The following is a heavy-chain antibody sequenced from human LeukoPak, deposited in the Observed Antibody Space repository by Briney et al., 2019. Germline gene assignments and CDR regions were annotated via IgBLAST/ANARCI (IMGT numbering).Heavy chain of an antibody. CDR3: ARDKYGSGKYGMDV. D-gene: IGHD3-10*01. CDR1: GFTVSSNY. Sequence: GGSLRLSCAASGFTVSSNYMSWVRQAPGKGLEWVSVIYSGGSTYYADSVKGRFTISRDNSKNTLYLQMNSLRAEDTAVYYCARDKYGSGKYGMDVWGQGTTVTVSS. V-gene: IGHV3-53*01. CDR2: IYSGGST. J-gene: IGHJ6*02.